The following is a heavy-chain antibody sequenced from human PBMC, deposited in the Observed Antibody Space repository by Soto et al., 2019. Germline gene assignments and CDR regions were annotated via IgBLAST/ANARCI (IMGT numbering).Heavy chain of an antibody. Sequence: EVQLVQSGAEVKNPGESLRISCKGSGYIFTSYWISLVRQLPGKGLEWMGRIDPSDSYTNYSPSFQGHVTTSADKSISTASLQWSRLKALDTAMYYCARLQAAAGDNDLTFDYWGQGTLVTVSS. J-gene: IGHJ4*02. CDR1: GYIFTSYW. V-gene: IGHV5-10-1*01. CDR3: ARLQAAAGDNDLTFDY. CDR2: IDPSDSYT. D-gene: IGHD6-13*01.